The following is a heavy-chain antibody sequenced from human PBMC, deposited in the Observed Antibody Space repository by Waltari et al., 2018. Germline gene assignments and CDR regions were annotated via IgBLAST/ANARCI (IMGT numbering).Heavy chain of an antibody. CDR2: IKPNSGGT. CDR3: AGNRGDRDAYNWKTFYFDS. J-gene: IGHJ4*02. D-gene: IGHD1-1*01. V-gene: IGHV1-2*02. CDR1: GNTFTDYY. Sequence: QVQLVQSGAEVKKPGASVKVSCTDSGNTFTDYYHHGVPQAPGLGLEWMGWIKPNSGGTNYAQKFQGRVTMTRDTSISAAYMELSRLRSDDTAVYYCAGNRGDRDAYNWKTFYFDSWGQGTLVTVSS.